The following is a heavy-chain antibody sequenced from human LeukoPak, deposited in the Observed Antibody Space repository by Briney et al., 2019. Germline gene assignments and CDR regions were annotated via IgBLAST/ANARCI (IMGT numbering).Heavy chain of an antibody. J-gene: IGHJ4*02. CDR1: GFTYSSYG. CDR3: ARDIAVADLAVDY. D-gene: IGHD6-19*01. V-gene: IGHV3-33*01. CDR2: IWYDGSNK. Sequence: GGSLRLSCAASGFTYSSYGMHWVRKAPGKGLEWVAVIWYDGSNKYYADSVKGRFTISRDNSKNTLYLQMNSLRAEDTAVYYCARDIAVADLAVDYWGQGTLVTVSS.